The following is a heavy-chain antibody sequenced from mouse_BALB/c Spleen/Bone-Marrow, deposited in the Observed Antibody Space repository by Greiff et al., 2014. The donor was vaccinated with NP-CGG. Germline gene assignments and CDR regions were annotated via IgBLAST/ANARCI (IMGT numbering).Heavy chain of an antibody. CDR3: AREGGAMDY. CDR1: GFTFSDYG. J-gene: IGHJ4*01. V-gene: IGHV5-15*02. CDR2: ISNLAYSI. Sequence: EVKLVESGGGLVQPGGSRKLSCAASGFTFSDYGMAWVRQAPGKGPEWVAFISNLAYSIYYADTVTGRLTISRENAKNTLYLEMSSLRSEDTAMYYCAREGGAMDYWGQGTSVTVSS.